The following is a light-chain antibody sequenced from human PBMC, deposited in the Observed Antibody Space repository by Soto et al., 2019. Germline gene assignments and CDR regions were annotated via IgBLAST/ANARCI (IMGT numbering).Light chain of an antibody. J-gene: IGLJ2*01. CDR2: EVN. V-gene: IGLV2-23*02. CDR1: SGDVGTYNL. CDR3: CSYAGRSNVV. Sequence: QSVLTQPASVSGSPGQSITISCTGTSGDVGTYNLVSWYQQHPGRAPKLIIFEVNKRPSGVSNRLSGSKSGNTASLAISELQADDEADYHCCSYAGRSNVVCGGGTKLTVL.